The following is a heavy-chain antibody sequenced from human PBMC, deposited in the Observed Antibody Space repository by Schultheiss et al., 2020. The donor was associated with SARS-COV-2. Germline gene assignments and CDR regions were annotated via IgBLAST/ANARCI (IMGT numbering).Heavy chain of an antibody. J-gene: IGHJ3*02. CDR1: GGSFSGYY. D-gene: IGHD3-10*01. CDR2: INHSGST. V-gene: IGHV4-34*01. CDR3: ARGLGVRPRDRDDAFDI. Sequence: SETLSLTCAVYGGSFSGYYWSWIRQPPGKGLEWIGEINHSGSTNYNPSLKSRVTISVDTSKNQFSLKLSSVTAADTAVYYCARGLGVRPRDRDDAFDIWGQGTMVTVSS.